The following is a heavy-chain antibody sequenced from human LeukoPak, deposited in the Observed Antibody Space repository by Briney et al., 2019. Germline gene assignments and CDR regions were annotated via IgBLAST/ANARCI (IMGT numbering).Heavy chain of an antibody. V-gene: IGHV3-23*01. J-gene: IGHJ3*01. Sequence: GGSLRLSCAASGFTFSSNAMSWVRQAPGKGLEWVSDISGSGGSTYYAGPVKGRFTISRDNSKNTLYLQMNSLRAEDAAVYYCARDGPAVPGQSRAFDVWGQGTMVTVSS. CDR1: GFTFSSNA. CDR2: ISGSGGST. CDR3: ARDGPAVPGQSRAFDV. D-gene: IGHD3-10*01.